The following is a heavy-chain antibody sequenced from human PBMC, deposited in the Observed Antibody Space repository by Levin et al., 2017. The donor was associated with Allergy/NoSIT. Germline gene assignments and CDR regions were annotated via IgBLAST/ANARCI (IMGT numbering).Heavy chain of an antibody. CDR1: GFTFSNYA. D-gene: IGHD3-10*01. CDR2: ISYDGSNK. V-gene: IGHV3-30*04. Sequence: GGSLRLSCAASGFTFSNYAMHWVRQAPGKGLEWVAVISYDGSNKYYADSVKGRFTMSRDNSKDTLYLQMNSLRPEDTAVYYCARDMGPYSGMDVWGQGTTVTVSS. CDR3: ARDMGPYSGMDV. J-gene: IGHJ6*02.